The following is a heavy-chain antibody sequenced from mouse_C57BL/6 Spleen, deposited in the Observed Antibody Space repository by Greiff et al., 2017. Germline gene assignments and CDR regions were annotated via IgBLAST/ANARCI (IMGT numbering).Heavy chain of an antibody. CDR2: IYPSDSEN. CDR3: ARTPTTGRGFAY. Sequence: VQLQQPGAELVRPGSSVKLSCKASGYTFTSYWMDWVKQRPGQGLEWIGNIYPSDSENHYNQKFKDKATLTVDKSSSTAYMQLSSLTSEDSAVYYCARTPTTGRGFAYWGQGTLVTVSA. J-gene: IGHJ3*01. V-gene: IGHV1-61*01. CDR1: GYTFTSYW. D-gene: IGHD1-1*01.